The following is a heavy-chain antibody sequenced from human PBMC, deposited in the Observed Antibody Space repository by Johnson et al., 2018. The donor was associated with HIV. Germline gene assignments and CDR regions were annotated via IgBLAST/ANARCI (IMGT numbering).Heavy chain of an antibody. J-gene: IGHJ3*02. D-gene: IGHD6-19*01. CDR3: ARELISSGWMSEDAFDI. V-gene: IGHV3-7*01. CDR2: IKQDGSEK. Sequence: VHLVESGGGLVQPGGSLRPSCAASGFTFSTYWMSWVRQAPGKGLEWVANIKQDGSEKYYVDSVKGRFTLSRDNAKNSLYLQMNSLRAEDTAVYYCARELISSGWMSEDAFDIWGQGTMVTVSS. CDR1: GFTFSTYW.